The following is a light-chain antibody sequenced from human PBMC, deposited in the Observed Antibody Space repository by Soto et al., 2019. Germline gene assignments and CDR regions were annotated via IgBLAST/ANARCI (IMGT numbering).Light chain of an antibody. CDR3: SAWDDRLRGSV. J-gene: IGLJ1*01. V-gene: IGLV1-44*01. Sequence: QSFLTQPPSSSATPGQRVTISCSGSNSNIGSNPVNWYQQVPGTAPKLLIYGNDKRPSGVPDRFSGSKSGTSASLAIRGLQSEDEADYYCSAWDDRLRGSVFGTGTKVTVL. CDR2: GND. CDR1: NSNIGSNP.